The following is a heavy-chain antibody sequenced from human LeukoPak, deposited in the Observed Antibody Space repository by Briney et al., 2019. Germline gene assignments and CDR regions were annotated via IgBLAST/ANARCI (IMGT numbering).Heavy chain of an antibody. D-gene: IGHD3-22*01. Sequence: SVKVSCKASGGTFRSYAISWVRQAPGRGLEWMGGIIPIFGTANYAQKFQGRVTITADESTSTACMELSSLRSEDTAVYYCARDKYDSSGYGWRYYYYGMDVWGQGTTVTVSS. J-gene: IGHJ6*02. V-gene: IGHV1-69*13. CDR1: GGTFRSYA. CDR3: ARDKYDSSGYGWRYYYYGMDV. CDR2: IIPIFGTA.